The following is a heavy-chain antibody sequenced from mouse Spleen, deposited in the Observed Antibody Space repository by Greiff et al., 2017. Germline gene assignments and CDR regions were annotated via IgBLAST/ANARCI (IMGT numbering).Heavy chain of an antibody. J-gene: IGHJ4*01. V-gene: IGHV5-16*01. D-gene: IGHD2-1*01. CDR1: GFTFSDYY. CDR3: ARGGNYPGAMDY. CDR2: INYDGSST. Sequence: EVQRVESEGGLVQPGSSMKLSCTASGFTFSDYYMAWVRQVPEKGLEWVANINYDGSSTYYLDSLKSRFIISRDNAKNILYLQMSSLKSEDTATYYCARGGNYPGAMDYWGQGTSVTVSS.